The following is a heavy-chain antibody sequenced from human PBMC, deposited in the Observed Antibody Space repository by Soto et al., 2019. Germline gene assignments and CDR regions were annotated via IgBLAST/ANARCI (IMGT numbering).Heavy chain of an antibody. J-gene: IGHJ3*02. V-gene: IGHV1-24*01. CDR3: APVFYDFWSGYDAFEI. CDR1: GYTLTELS. Sequence: GASVKVSCKVSGYTLTELSMHWVRQAPGKGLEWMGGFDPEDGETIYAQKFQGRVTMTEDTSTDTAYMELSSLRSEDTAVYYCAPVFYDFWSGYDAFEIWGQGTMVSVSS. D-gene: IGHD3-3*01. CDR2: FDPEDGET.